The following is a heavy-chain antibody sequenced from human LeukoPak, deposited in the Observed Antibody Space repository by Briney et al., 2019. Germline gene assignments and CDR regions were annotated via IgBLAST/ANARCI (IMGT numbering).Heavy chain of an antibody. CDR3: ATDRGWRTSGYYLYYFEY. J-gene: IGHJ4*02. CDR1: GFTFSSYW. V-gene: IGHV3-74*01. Sequence: GGSLRLSCAASGFTFSSYWMHWVRQAPGKGLVWVSRINSDGSSTSYADSVKGRYTISRDNTKNSLYLQMSSLRAEDTAVYYCATDRGWRTSGYYLYYFEYWGQGTLVTFSS. D-gene: IGHD3-3*01. CDR2: INSDGSST.